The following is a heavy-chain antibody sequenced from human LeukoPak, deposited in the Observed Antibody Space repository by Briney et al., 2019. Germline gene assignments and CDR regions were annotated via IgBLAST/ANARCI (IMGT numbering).Heavy chain of an antibody. D-gene: IGHD1-26*01. Sequence: PGGSLRLSCAASGFTFSNYWMSWVRQAPGKGLEWLANINQDGSEMYYVDSVKGRFTISRDNAKNSLYLQMSSLRAEDTAVYYCARHSGTYFDYWGQGTLVTVSS. V-gene: IGHV3-7*01. CDR2: INQDGSEM. CDR1: GFTFSNYW. J-gene: IGHJ4*02. CDR3: ARHSGTYFDY.